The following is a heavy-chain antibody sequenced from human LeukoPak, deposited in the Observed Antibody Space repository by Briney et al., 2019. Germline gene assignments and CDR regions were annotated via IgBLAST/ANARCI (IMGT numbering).Heavy chain of an antibody. Sequence: SETLSLTCTVPGGSISSSSYYWGWIRQPPGKGLEWIGSIYYSGSTYYNPSLKSRVTISVDTSKNQFTLKLSSVTAADTAVYYCARDMSWELLPDSYFDYWGQGTLVSVSS. CDR3: ARDMSWELLPDSYFDY. J-gene: IGHJ4*02. CDR2: IYYSGST. V-gene: IGHV4-39*06. CDR1: GGSISSSSYY. D-gene: IGHD1-26*01.